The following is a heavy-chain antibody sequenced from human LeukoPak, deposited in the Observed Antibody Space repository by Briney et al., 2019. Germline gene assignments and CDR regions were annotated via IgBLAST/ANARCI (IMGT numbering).Heavy chain of an antibody. CDR2: ITYDGSNK. Sequence: GGSLRLSCAASGFTFSSYGMHWGRQAPGKGLEWVAVITYDGSNKYYADSVKGRFTISRDNSKNTLYLQMNSLRAEDTAVYYCAKDLVDDFWSGYDTGYYYGMDVWGQGTTVTVSS. CDR1: GFTFSSYG. CDR3: AKDLVDDFWSGYDTGYYYGMDV. J-gene: IGHJ6*02. D-gene: IGHD3-3*01. V-gene: IGHV3-30*18.